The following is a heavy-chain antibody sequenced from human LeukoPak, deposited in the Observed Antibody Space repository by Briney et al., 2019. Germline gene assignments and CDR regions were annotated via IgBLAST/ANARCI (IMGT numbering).Heavy chain of an antibody. CDR2: IYYSGST. Sequence: SETLSLTCTVSGGSISSGGYYWSWIRQHPGKGLEWIGYIYYSGSTFYNPSLKSRVTISVDTSKNHFSLKLSSVTAADTAVYYCARSIVVVGSAFDIWGQGTMVTVSS. J-gene: IGHJ3*02. D-gene: IGHD2-15*01. V-gene: IGHV4-31*03. CDR1: GGSISSGGYY. CDR3: ARSIVVVGSAFDI.